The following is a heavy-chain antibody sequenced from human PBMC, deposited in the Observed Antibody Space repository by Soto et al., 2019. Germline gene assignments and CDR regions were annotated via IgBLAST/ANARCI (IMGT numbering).Heavy chain of an antibody. D-gene: IGHD5-18*01. J-gene: IGHJ3*02. CDR2: ISAYNGNT. Sequence: ASVKVSCKASGYTFTSYGISWVRQAPGQGLEWMGWISAYNGNTNYAQKLQGRVTMTTDTSTSTAYMELRSLRSDDTAVYYCESGVFFLTWIQLWLPGGDAFDIGGKGKMVTV. CDR3: ESGVFFLTWIQLWLPGGDAFDI. CDR1: GYTFTSYG. V-gene: IGHV1-18*01.